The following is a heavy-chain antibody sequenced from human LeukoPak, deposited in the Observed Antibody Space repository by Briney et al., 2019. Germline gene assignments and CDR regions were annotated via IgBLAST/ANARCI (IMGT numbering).Heavy chain of an antibody. CDR3: ARGVRIAVAGNIDY. CDR1: GFTFSSYA. J-gene: IGHJ4*02. Sequence: PGGSLRLSCAASGFTFSSYAMHWVRRAPGKGLEWMAAISYDGSNKNYAESVKGRFTISRDNSKNTLYLQMNSLRAEDTAVYYCARGVRIAVAGNIDYWGQGTLVTVSS. D-gene: IGHD6-19*01. V-gene: IGHV3-30*04. CDR2: ISYDGSNK.